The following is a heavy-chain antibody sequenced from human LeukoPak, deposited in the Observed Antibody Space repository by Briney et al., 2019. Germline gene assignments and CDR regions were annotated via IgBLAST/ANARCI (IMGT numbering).Heavy chain of an antibody. D-gene: IGHD3-3*01. V-gene: IGHV3-23*01. CDR2: FTAGGATT. CDR3: ARGGPYDFWSGYYRGDAFDI. CDR1: GFSFSSYA. J-gene: IGHJ3*02. Sequence: GGSLRLSCAASGFSFSSYAMSWVRQAPGKGLEWVSTFTAGGATTYNPDAVKGRFTISRDNSKNTLYLQMNSLRAEDTAVYYCARGGPYDFWSGYYRGDAFDIWGQGTMVTVSS.